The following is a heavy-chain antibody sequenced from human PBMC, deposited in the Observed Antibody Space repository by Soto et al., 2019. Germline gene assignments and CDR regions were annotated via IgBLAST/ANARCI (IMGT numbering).Heavy chain of an antibody. CDR1: GFTFSIYT. Sequence: EVQLVESGGGLVEPGGSLRLSCAASGFTFSIYTMNWVRQAPGKGLEWVASIDSGGRSIYYADSVKGRFTISRDNAEDSLYLGMSDLRAGDTGPYYCASARAVPTRTDRFWGQGTLVTVSS. D-gene: IGHD4-17*01. V-gene: IGHV3-21*01. J-gene: IGHJ1*01. CDR2: IDSGGRSI. CDR3: ASARAVPTRTDRF.